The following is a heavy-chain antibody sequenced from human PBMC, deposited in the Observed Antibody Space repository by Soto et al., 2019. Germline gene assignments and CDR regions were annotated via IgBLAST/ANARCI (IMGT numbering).Heavy chain of an antibody. CDR3: ARSVVVAATDYFDY. D-gene: IGHD2-15*01. J-gene: IGHJ4*02. Sequence: GASVKVSCKASGGTFSSYAISWVRQAPGQGLEWMGGIIPIFGTANYAQKFQGRVTITADESTSTAYMELSSLRSEDTAVYYCARSVVVAATDYFDYWGQGTLVTVSS. V-gene: IGHV1-69*13. CDR2: IIPIFGTA. CDR1: GGTFSSYA.